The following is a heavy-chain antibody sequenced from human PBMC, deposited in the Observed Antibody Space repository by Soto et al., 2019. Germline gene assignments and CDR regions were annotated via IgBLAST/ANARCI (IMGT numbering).Heavy chain of an antibody. CDR1: GFTFSSYG. D-gene: IGHD5-18*01. CDR2: ISYDGSNK. Sequence: QVQLVESGGGVVQPGRSLRLSCAASGFTFSSYGMHWVRQAPGKGLEWVAVISYDGSNKYYADSVKGRFTISRDKSKNTLYLQMNSLRAEDTAVYYCAKINTAMADYWGHGTLVAVSS. V-gene: IGHV3-30*18. J-gene: IGHJ4*01. CDR3: AKINTAMADY.